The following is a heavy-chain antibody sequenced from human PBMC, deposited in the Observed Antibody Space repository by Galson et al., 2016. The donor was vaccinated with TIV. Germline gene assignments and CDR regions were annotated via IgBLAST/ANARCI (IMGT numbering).Heavy chain of an antibody. Sequence: SLRLSCATSGFTFSTYDMHWVRQAPGKGLEWVALLRFDGSNHYYGDSVKGRFTISRDNSKNTLYLQMSSLRAEDTAVYYCANVPTTYSSSSVRRFFNYYMAVWGKGTPVIVSS. CDR1: GFTFSTYD. V-gene: IGHV3-30*02. CDR3: ANVPTTYSSSSVRRFFNYYMAV. D-gene: IGHD4-11*01. J-gene: IGHJ6*03. CDR2: LRFDGSNH.